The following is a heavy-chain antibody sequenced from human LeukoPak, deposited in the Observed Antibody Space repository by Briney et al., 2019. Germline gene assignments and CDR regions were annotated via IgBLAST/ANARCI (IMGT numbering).Heavy chain of an antibody. CDR3: AKEGTSWVTAIWYYLDY. CDR1: GFTFSSYE. V-gene: IGHV3-48*03. CDR2: ISSSGSTI. J-gene: IGHJ4*02. D-gene: IGHD2-21*02. Sequence: PGGSLRLSCAASGFTFSSYEMNWVRQAPGKGLEWVSYISSSGSTIYYADSVKGRFTISRDNSKNTLYLQMNSLRAEDTAVYYCAKEGTSWVTAIWYYLDYWGQGALVNVSS.